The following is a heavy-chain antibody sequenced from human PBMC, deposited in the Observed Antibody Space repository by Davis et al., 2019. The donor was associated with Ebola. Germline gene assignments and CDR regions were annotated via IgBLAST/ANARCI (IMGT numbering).Heavy chain of an antibody. CDR1: GGSISSYY. J-gene: IGHJ4*02. V-gene: IGHV4-59*12. Sequence: SETLSLICTVSGGSISSYYWSWIRQPPGKGLEWIGYIYYSGSTNYNPSLKSRVTISVDTSKNQFSLKLSSVTAADTAVYYCARGPPRYFDWLTRIDYWGQGTLVTVSS. CDR3: ARGPPRYFDWLTRIDY. D-gene: IGHD3-9*01. CDR2: IYYSGST.